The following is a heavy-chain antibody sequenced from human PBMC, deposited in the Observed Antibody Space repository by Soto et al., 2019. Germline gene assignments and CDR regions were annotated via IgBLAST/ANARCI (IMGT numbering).Heavy chain of an antibody. V-gene: IGHV3-23*01. CDR3: GKDHNIVAYGNY. Sequence: EVKLLESGGGLAQPGWSLRLSCAASGFTFNKYVMTWVRQAPGKGLEWVSSISDGGENTYYADSVKGRFTISRDNSKDTLYLQMTSLTAEDTATYYCGKDHNIVAYGNYRGQGALVAVSS. D-gene: IGHD2-21*01. CDR1: GFTFNKYV. CDR2: ISDGGENT. J-gene: IGHJ4*02.